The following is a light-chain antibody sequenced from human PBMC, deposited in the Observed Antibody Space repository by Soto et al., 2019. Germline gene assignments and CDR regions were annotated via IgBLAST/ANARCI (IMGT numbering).Light chain of an antibody. CDR2: GAS. V-gene: IGKV3-15*01. CDR1: QSVTSK. J-gene: IGKJ4*01. Sequence: EIVMTQSPATLSVSPGERATLSCRASQSVTSKLAWYQQKPGQAPRLLIYGASTRATGIPARFSGSGSGTEFTRTISNLQSEDFAVYYCQQYNNWPPLTFGGGTKVEIK. CDR3: QQYNNWPPLT.